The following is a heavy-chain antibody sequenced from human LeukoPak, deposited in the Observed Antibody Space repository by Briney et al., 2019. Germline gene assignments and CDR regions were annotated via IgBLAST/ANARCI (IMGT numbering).Heavy chain of an antibody. V-gene: IGHV3-11*04. CDR3: ARVERAPVTRNLYFDY. J-gene: IGHJ4*02. Sequence: GGSLRLSCAASGFTFSDYYMSWIRQAPGKGLEWVSYISSSGSTIYYADSVKGRFTISRDNAKNSLYLQMNSLRAEDTAVYYCARVERAPVTRNLYFDYWGQGTLVTVSS. CDR1: GFTFSDYY. CDR2: ISSSGSTI. D-gene: IGHD4-17*01.